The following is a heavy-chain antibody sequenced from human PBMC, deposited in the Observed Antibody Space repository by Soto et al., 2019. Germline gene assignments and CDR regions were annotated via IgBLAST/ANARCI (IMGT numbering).Heavy chain of an antibody. J-gene: IGHJ6*02. CDR3: ARWSSSASYYYYYGMDV. CDR1: GFTFSSYS. V-gene: IGHV3-21*01. Sequence: GSLRLSCAASGFTFSSYSMNWVRQAPGKGLEWVSSISSSSSYIYYADSVKGRFTISRDNAKNSLYLQMNSLRAEDTAVYYCARWSSSASYYYYYGMDVWGQGTTVTVSS. CDR2: ISSSSSYI. D-gene: IGHD6-6*01.